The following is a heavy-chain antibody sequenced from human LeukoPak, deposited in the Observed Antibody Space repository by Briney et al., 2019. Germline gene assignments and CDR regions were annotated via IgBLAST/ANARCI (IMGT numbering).Heavy chain of an antibody. CDR3: AREGTDDAFDI. CDR2: ISYDGSNK. V-gene: IGHV3-30*01. J-gene: IGHJ3*02. Sequence: LPEGSLRLSCAASGFIFSSYPMHWVRQAPGLGLQWVAVISYDGSNKYYADSVKGRFTISRDNSKNTLYLQMNSLRAEDTAVYYCAREGTDDAFDIWGQGTMVTVSS. CDR1: GFIFSSYP. D-gene: IGHD1-7*01.